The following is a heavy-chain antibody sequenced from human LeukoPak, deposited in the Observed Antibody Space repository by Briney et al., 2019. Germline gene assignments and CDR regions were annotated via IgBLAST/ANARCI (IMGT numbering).Heavy chain of an antibody. D-gene: IGHD6-13*01. Sequence: SETLSLTCIVSGGSISSYYWSWIRQPPGKGLEWIGYIYYTGSTTYNPSLKSRVTISVDTSKNQFSLKLSSVTAADTAVYYCAREQAAGLLYYYYMDVWGKGTTVTVSS. CDR3: AREQAAGLLYYYYMDV. CDR2: IYYTGST. J-gene: IGHJ6*03. V-gene: IGHV4-59*12. CDR1: GGSISSYY.